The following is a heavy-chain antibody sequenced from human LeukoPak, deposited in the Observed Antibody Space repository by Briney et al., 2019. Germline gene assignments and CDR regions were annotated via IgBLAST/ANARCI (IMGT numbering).Heavy chain of an antibody. Sequence: PSETLSLTCTVSGGSISSYYWSWIRQPPGKGLEWIGEINHSGSTNYNPSLRSRVTISVDTSKNQFSLKLTSVTAADTAVYYCASRRFGELFSSWGQGTLVTVSS. CDR3: ASRRFGELFSS. V-gene: IGHV4-34*01. CDR2: INHSGST. J-gene: IGHJ5*02. CDR1: GGSISSYY. D-gene: IGHD3-10*01.